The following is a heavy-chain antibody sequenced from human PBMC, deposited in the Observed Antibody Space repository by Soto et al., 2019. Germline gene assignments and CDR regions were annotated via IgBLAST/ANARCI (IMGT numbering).Heavy chain of an antibody. CDR1: GGSIRNYF. CDR2: IYSSGNT. CDR3: VRDGESPGISGSWGAFDI. Sequence: QVQLQESGPGLVKPSETLSLICTVSGGSIRNYFWTWIRQPAGKGLEWIGRIYSSGNTVYNASLKSRITTSIDMSKSQFSLKLNSMTAADTAVYYCVRDGESPGISGSWGAFDIWGQGTVVTVSS. J-gene: IGHJ3*02. V-gene: IGHV4-4*07. D-gene: IGHD1-20*01.